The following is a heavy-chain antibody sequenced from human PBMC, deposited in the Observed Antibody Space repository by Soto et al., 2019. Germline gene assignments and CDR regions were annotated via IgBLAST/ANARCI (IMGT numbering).Heavy chain of an antibody. V-gene: IGHV4-59*01. CDR3: ARESGGHYYDSSGYYGDRGYYYYYGMDV. CDR1: GGSISSYY. J-gene: IGHJ6*02. D-gene: IGHD3-22*01. CDR2: IYYSGST. Sequence: PSETLSLTCTVSGGSISSYYWSWIRQPPGKGLEWIGYIYYSGSTNYNPSLKSRVTISVDTSKNQFSLKLSSVTAADTAVYYCARESGGHYYDSSGYYGDRGYYYYYGMDVWGQGTTVTVSS.